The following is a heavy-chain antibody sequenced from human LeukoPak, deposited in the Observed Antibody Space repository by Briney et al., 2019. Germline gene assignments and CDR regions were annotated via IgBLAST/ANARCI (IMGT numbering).Heavy chain of an antibody. J-gene: IGHJ3*02. CDR3: ARHCSGGSCYSHDAFDI. CDR2: IYYSGST. V-gene: IGHV4-59*08. D-gene: IGHD2-15*01. Sequence: SETLSLTCTVSGGSISSYHWSWIRQPPGKGLEWIGYIYYSGSTNYNPSLKSRVTISVDTSKNQFSLKLSSVTAADTAVYYCARHCSGGSCYSHDAFDIWGQGTMVTVSS. CDR1: GGSISSYH.